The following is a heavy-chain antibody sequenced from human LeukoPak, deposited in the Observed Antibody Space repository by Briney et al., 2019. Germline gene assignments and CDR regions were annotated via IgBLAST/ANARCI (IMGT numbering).Heavy chain of an antibody. Sequence: PSEPVTLTCAGYGGSFSGYYWSWIRQPPGKGLEWIGEINHSGSTNYKPSLKSRVTISVDTSKIQFSLKLSSVTAADTAVYYCARAGGYQGGFDIWGQGRTVSLSS. CDR2: INHSGST. D-gene: IGHD3-22*01. CDR1: GGSFSGYY. CDR3: ARAGGYQGGFDI. V-gene: IGHV4-34*01. J-gene: IGHJ3*02.